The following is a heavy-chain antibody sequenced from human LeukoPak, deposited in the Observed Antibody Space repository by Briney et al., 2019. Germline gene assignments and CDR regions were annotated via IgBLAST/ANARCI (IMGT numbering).Heavy chain of an antibody. V-gene: IGHV3-9*01. CDR3: AKDLAYYYDSGGYYRGYYGMDV. D-gene: IGHD3-22*01. J-gene: IGHJ6*02. CDR2: ISWNSGSI. Sequence: SLRLSCAASGFTFDDYAMHWVRQAPGKGLEWVSGISWNSGSIGYADSVKGRFTISRDNAKNSLYLQMNSLRAEDTALHYCAKDLAYYYDSGGYYRGYYGMDVWGQGTTVTVSS. CDR1: GFTFDDYA.